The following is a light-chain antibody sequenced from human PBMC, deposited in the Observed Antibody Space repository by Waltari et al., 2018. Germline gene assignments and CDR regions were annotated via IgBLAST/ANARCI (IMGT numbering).Light chain of an antibody. CDR2: SNN. J-gene: IGLJ2*01. Sequence: QSVLTQPPSASGTPGQRVTISCSGSSSNIGSNNVNWYQQLPGTAPKLLIYSNNQRPSGVPDRFSGSKSGTSASLAISGLQSEDEADYYCATWDDSPNGPVFGGGTKLTVL. CDR3: ATWDDSPNGPV. V-gene: IGLV1-44*01. CDR1: SSNIGSNN.